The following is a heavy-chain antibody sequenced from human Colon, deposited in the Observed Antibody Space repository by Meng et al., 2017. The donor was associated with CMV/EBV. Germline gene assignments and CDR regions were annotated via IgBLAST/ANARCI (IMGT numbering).Heavy chain of an antibody. CDR2: ISGSTGYT. Sequence: QFQRLEAGAEVKGPGVSVVVSCRFSSYTFTIYGINWVRQAPGQGLEWMGWISGSTGYTNRAQKFQGRVTMTTDTSTSTAYLALTSLTSNDTAVYYCARGRPNWSGVLDYWGQGTLVTVSS. CDR1: SYTFTIYG. V-gene: IGHV1-18*01. D-gene: IGHD1-1*01. J-gene: IGHJ4*02. CDR3: ARGRPNWSGVLDY.